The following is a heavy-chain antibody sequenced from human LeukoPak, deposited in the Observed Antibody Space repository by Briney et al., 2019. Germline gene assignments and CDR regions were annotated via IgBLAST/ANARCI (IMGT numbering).Heavy chain of an antibody. CDR3: AREGFGELFNDFDQ. D-gene: IGHD3-10*01. CDR2: INPTSGGT. CDR1: GYTFTTYY. V-gene: IGHV1-2*02. J-gene: IGHJ4*02. Sequence: ASVKVSCKASGYTFTTYYIHWVRQAPGQGPEWMGWINPTSGGTNYAQKFQGRVTLTRDTSITTVYMELNRLRSDDTGVYYCAREGFGELFNDFDQWGQGTLVTVSS.